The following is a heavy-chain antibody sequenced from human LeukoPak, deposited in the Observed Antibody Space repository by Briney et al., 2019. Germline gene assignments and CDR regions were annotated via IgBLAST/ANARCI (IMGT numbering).Heavy chain of an antibody. CDR2: IRYDGSNK. CDR3: AKDPGTYCSSTSCSLYYFDY. J-gene: IGHJ4*02. V-gene: IGHV3-30*02. Sequence: GGSLRLSCAASGFTFSSYGMHWVRQAPGKGLEWVAFIRYDGSNKYYADSVRGRFTISRDNSKNTLYLQMNSLRAEDTAVYYCAKDPGTYCSSTSCSLYYFDYWGQGTLVTVSS. CDR1: GFTFSSYG. D-gene: IGHD2-2*01.